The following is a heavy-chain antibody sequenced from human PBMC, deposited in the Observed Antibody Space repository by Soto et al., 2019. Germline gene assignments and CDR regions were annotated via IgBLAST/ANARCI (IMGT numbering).Heavy chain of an antibody. CDR1: GGSISNNSYY. CDR3: ARDFFDSSDYTTNWFDP. J-gene: IGHJ5*02. V-gene: IGHV4-39*02. D-gene: IGHD3-22*01. Sequence: SETLSLTCTVSGGSISNNSYYWGWIRQPPGKGLEWIGSIYYSESTYYNPSLKSRATISVDTSKNLFSLDLSSVTAADTAVYYCARDFFDSSDYTTNWFDPWGQGTLVTVSS. CDR2: IYYSEST.